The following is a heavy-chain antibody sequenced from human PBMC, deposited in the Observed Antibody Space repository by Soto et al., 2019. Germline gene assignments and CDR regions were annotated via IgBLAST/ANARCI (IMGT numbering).Heavy chain of an antibody. CDR1: GGSIRSYY. Sequence: SETLSLTCTVSGGSIRSYYWSWIRQPPGEGLEWIGYIYYSGSTNYNPSLKSRVTISVDPSKNQFSLKLSSVIAEDTAVYYCARSRGSSLDYWGQGTLVTVSS. J-gene: IGHJ4*02. CDR3: ARSRGSSLDY. CDR2: IYYSGST. V-gene: IGHV4-59*01. D-gene: IGHD6-13*01.